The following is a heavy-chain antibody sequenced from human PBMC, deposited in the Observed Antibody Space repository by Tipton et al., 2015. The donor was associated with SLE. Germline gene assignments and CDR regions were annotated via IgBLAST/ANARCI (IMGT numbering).Heavy chain of an antibody. J-gene: IGHJ4*02. Sequence: SGVTISSNFMSWVRQAPGKGLEWVSVFFGADSTYYADSVKGRFIVSRDSSKNTLFLQMNSLRAEDTAVYYCARGLVSGRRYFDFWGQGTLVTVSS. CDR2: FFGADST. CDR1: GVTISSNF. D-gene: IGHD6-19*01. V-gene: IGHV3-66*01. CDR3: ARGLVSGRRYFDF.